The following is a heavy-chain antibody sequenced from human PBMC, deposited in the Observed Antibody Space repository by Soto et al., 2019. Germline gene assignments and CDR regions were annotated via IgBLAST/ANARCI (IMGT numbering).Heavy chain of an antibody. CDR2: FYYSGST. CDR3: ARSVFP. CDR1: GGSISTGGYY. Sequence: QVQLQESGPGLVTPSQTLSLPCTVSGGSISTGGYYWNWIRQHPGKGLEWIGYFYYSGSTYYNPSLKSRVTIAVNTSKNQFSLKLSSVTAADTAVYYCARSVFPWGQGTLVTVSS. V-gene: IGHV4-31*03. J-gene: IGHJ5*02.